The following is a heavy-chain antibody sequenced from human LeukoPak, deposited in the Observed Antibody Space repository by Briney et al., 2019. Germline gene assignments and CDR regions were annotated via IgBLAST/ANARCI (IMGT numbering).Heavy chain of an antibody. CDR3: ARDRPEYYDILTGYYPYYFDY. Sequence: GASVKVSCKASGGTFSSYAISWVRQAPGQGLEWMGRIIPILGIANYAQKFQGRVTITADKSTSTAYMELSSLRSEDTAVYYCARDRPEYYDILTGYYPYYFDYWGQGTLVTVSS. V-gene: IGHV1-69*04. J-gene: IGHJ4*02. CDR2: IIPILGIA. D-gene: IGHD3-9*01. CDR1: GGTFSSYA.